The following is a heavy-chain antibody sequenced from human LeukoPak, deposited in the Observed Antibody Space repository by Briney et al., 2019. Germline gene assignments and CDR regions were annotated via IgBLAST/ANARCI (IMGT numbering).Heavy chain of an antibody. CDR3: ARDQGSSGWYQAWPKKIDY. Sequence: ASVKVSCKASGYSFTSYGISWVRQAPGQGLEWMGWISAYNGNTNYAQKLQGRVTMTRDTSTTTAYMELRSLRSDDTAVYYCARDQGSSGWYQAWPKKIDYWGQGTLVTVSS. D-gene: IGHD6-19*01. CDR2: ISAYNGNT. V-gene: IGHV1-18*01. CDR1: GYSFTSYG. J-gene: IGHJ4*02.